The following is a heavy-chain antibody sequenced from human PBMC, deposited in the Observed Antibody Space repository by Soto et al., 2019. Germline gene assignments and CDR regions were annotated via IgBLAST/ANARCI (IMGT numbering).Heavy chain of an antibody. D-gene: IGHD2-21*01. V-gene: IGHV3-23*01. CDR3: AQCAFGDPYWYFDF. J-gene: IGHJ2*01. Sequence: EVQLLESGGGLVQPGGSLRLSCAASGFPFNNYPLSWVRQAPGNGLEWVATIRNSGGSTAYSDSVKGRFSISRDQSKNTLHLQMNSLRVEDTAVYYCAQCAFGDPYWYFDFWGRGTLVTVSS. CDR1: GFPFNNYP. CDR2: IRNSGGST.